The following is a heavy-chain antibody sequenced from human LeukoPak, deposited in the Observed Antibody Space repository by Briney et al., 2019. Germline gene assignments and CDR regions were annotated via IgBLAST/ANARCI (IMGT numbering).Heavy chain of an antibody. CDR3: ARALDYYDSSGYYFWFDP. J-gene: IGHJ5*02. CDR2: IYFSGIT. Sequence: SVTLFLTCTVSGGSISSSSYYWGWISQPPGKGLVWIGSIYFSGITYYNPSLKSRVPISVDTSKNQFSLKLSSVTDADTAVYYCARALDYYDSSGYYFWFDPWGQGTLVTVSS. CDR1: GGSISSSSYY. D-gene: IGHD3-22*01. V-gene: IGHV4-39*07.